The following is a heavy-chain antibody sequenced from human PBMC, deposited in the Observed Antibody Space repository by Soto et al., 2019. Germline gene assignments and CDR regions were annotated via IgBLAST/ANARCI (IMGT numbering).Heavy chain of an antibody. V-gene: IGHV3-23*01. Sequence: EVQLLESGGGLVQPGGSLRLSCAASGFTFSSYAMSWVRQAPGKGLEWVSAISGSGGSTYYADSVKGRFTISRDNSKNTLYLQMNSLRAEDTAVYYCAKEREMATMIPGYFKHWVQCTLVTVFS. CDR1: GFTFSSYA. D-gene: IGHD3-22*01. CDR2: ISGSGGST. CDR3: AKEREMATMIPGYFKH. J-gene: IGHJ1*01.